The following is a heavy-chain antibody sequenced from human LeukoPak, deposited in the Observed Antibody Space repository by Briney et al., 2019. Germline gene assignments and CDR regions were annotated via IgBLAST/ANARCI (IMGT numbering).Heavy chain of an antibody. Sequence: SQTLSLTCTVSGGSISSGGYYWSWIRQHPGKGLEWIGYIYYSGSTYYNPSLKSRVTISVDTSKNQFSLKLSSVTAADTAVYYCATRRYAAAGTWYFDLWGRGTLVTVSS. CDR1: GGSISSGGYY. V-gene: IGHV4-31*03. CDR2: IYYSGST. J-gene: IGHJ2*01. CDR3: ATRRYAAAGTWYFDL. D-gene: IGHD6-13*01.